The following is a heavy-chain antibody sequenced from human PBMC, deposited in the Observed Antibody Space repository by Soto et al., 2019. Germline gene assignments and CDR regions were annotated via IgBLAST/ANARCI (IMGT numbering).Heavy chain of an antibody. J-gene: IGHJ6*02. CDR2: ISDDGSYK. D-gene: IGHD3-9*01. V-gene: IGHV3-30*18. CDR3: AKDRGQVRRYFGDVTDV. CDR1: GIAFRNYG. Sequence: QVQLVESGGGVVQPGRSLRLSCAGSGIAFRNYGMHWVRQAPGRGLEWVAVISDDGSYKNTADSVKGRFTISRDNSKNTLYLQMNSLRAEDTGVYYCAKDRGQVRRYFGDVTDVWGQGTTVTVSS.